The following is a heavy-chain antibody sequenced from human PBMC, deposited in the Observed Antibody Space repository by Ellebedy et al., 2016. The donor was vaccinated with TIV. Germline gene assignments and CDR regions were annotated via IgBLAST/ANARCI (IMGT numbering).Heavy chain of an antibody. CDR1: GFTFSSFW. CDR2: ISSNGGST. J-gene: IGHJ4*02. Sequence: GGSLRLSCAASGFTFSSFWMHWVRQAPGKGLEYVSAISSNGGSTYYADSVKGRFTISRDNAKNSLYLQMNSLRAEDTAVYYCVRTARIADYWGQGTLVTVSS. V-gene: IGHV3-64*04. D-gene: IGHD2-21*02. CDR3: VRTARIADY.